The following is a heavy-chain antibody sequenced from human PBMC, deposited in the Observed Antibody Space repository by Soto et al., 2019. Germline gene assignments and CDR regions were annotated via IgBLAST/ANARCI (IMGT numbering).Heavy chain of an antibody. CDR3: AKGLGPPADFGLDV. D-gene: IGHD2-2*01. J-gene: IGHJ6*02. Sequence: EVQLLESGGGLVQPGGSLRLSCAASGITSSRYAMSWVRQAPGKGLEWVSGISSSGRDTYYADSVKGRFTISRDNAKNTVYLQINSLRAEDTPVYYCAKGLGPPADFGLDVWGQGPTVTVSS. CDR2: ISSSGRDT. V-gene: IGHV3-23*01. CDR1: GITSSRYA.